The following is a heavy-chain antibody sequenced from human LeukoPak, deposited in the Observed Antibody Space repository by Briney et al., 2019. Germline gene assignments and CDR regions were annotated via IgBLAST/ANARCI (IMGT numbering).Heavy chain of an antibody. J-gene: IGHJ3*02. CDR3: AKESYGAFDI. CDR2: IWYGGSNK. Sequence: GGSLRLSCAASGFTFSSYGMHWVRQAPGKGLEWVAVIWYGGSNKYYADSVKGRFTISRDNSKNTLYLQMNSLRAEDTAVYYCAKESYGAFDIWGQGTMVTVSS. CDR1: GFTFSSYG. D-gene: IGHD4-17*01. V-gene: IGHV3-30*02.